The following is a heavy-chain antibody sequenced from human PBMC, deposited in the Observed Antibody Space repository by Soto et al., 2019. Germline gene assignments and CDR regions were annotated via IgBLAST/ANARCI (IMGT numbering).Heavy chain of an antibody. Sequence: GGPLRLSCAASGFTFSSYAMHWVRQAPGKGLEYVSAISSNGGSTYYANSVKGRFTISRDNSKNTLYLQMGSLRAEDMAVYYCARGPPTGVTRGAFDIWGQGTMVTVS. J-gene: IGHJ3*02. CDR3: ARGPPTGVTRGAFDI. D-gene: IGHD1-1*01. CDR2: ISSNGGST. CDR1: GFTFSSYA. V-gene: IGHV3-64*01.